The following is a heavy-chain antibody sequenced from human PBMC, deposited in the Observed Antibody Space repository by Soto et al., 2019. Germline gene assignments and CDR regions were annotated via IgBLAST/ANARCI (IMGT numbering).Heavy chain of an antibody. CDR1: GFSFSSYA. J-gene: IGHJ4*02. D-gene: IGHD5-12*01. V-gene: IGHV3-23*01. Sequence: EVELLESGGGLIHPGESLRLSCAASGFSFSSYAMIWVRQAPGKGLEWVSVMSASGGTSYFADSVKGRFSMSRDNSKNMFYLEMNSLRAEDTAIYFCAKGSIQYSAAIDYWGQGTLVSGSS. CDR3: AKGSIQYSAAIDY. CDR2: MSASGGTS.